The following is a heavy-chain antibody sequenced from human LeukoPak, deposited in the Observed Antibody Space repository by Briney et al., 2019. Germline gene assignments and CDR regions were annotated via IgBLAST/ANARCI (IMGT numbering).Heavy chain of an antibody. J-gene: IGHJ5*02. Sequence: SETLSLTCAVYGGSFSGYYWSWIRQPPGKGLEWIGEINHSGSTNYNPSLKSRVTISVDTSKNQFSLKLSSVTAADTAVYYCARGRSWVCSSTSCYSRRGWFDPWGQGTLVTVSS. V-gene: IGHV4-34*01. D-gene: IGHD2-2*01. CDR2: INHSGST. CDR3: ARGRSWVCSSTSCYSRRGWFDP. CDR1: GGSFSGYY.